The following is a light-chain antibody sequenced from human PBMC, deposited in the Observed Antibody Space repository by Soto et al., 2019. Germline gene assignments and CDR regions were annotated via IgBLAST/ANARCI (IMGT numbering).Light chain of an antibody. J-gene: IGKJ1*01. CDR1: QTISNW. CDR3: QQYNSFWT. V-gene: IGKV1-5*01. Sequence: DIQMTQSPSTLSASVGDRVTITFRASQTISNWLAWYQQKPGKAPKLLIYDVSSLESGVPSRFRGSGSGTEFTLTISSLQPDDVATYYCQQYNSFWTFGQGTKVDIK. CDR2: DVS.